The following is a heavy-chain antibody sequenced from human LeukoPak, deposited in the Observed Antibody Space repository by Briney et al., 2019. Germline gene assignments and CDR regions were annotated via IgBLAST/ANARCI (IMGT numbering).Heavy chain of an antibody. CDR3: ARDTHYDILTGYYYDAFDI. V-gene: IGHV4-59*01. J-gene: IGHJ3*02. CDR2: IYYSGST. D-gene: IGHD3-9*01. Sequence: SETLSLTCTVPGGSISSYYWSWIRQPPGKGLEWIGYIYYSGSTNYNPSLKSRVTISVDTSKNQFSLKLSSVTAADTAVYYCARDTHYDILTGYYYDAFDIWGQGTMVTVSS. CDR1: GGSISSYY.